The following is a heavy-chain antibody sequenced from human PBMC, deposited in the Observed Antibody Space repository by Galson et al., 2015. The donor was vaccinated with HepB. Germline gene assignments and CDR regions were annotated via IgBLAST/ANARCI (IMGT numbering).Heavy chain of an antibody. CDR1: GYTFSSYG. D-gene: IGHD5-24*01. J-gene: IGHJ5*02. Sequence: SVKVSCKASGYTFSSYGVNWVRQAPGQGLEWMGWINTDTGSPTYAQGFTGRFVFSLDTSVSTAYLQISSLKAEDTAVYYCARRNGNYWFDPWGQGTLVTVSS. CDR3: ARRNGNYWFDP. CDR2: INTDTGSP. V-gene: IGHV7-4-1*02.